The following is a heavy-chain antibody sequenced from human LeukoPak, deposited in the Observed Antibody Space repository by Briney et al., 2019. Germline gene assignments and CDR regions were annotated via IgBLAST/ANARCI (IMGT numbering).Heavy chain of an antibody. CDR1: GGTFSSYA. V-gene: IGHV1-69*01. Sequence: SVKVSCKASGGTFSSYAISWVRQAPGQGLAWMGGIIPIFGTANYAQKFQGRVTITADESTSTAYMELSSLRSEDTAVYYCARDRDYDSSGYYKNYFDYWGQGTLVTVSS. J-gene: IGHJ4*02. CDR3: ARDRDYDSSGYYKNYFDY. D-gene: IGHD3-22*01. CDR2: IIPIFGTA.